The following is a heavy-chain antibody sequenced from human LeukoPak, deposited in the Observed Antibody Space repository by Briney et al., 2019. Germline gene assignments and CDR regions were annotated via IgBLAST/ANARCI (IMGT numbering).Heavy chain of an antibody. D-gene: IGHD2-2*01. J-gene: IGHJ6*04. V-gene: IGHV1-2*04. Sequence: GASVKVSCKASGYTFTGYYIHWVRQAPGQGLEWMGWINPNSGGTNYAQKFQGWVTMTRDTSISTAYMELSRLRSDDTAVYYCARAGRLVCSSTSCARRGYGMDVWGKGTTVTVSS. CDR1: GYTFTGYY. CDR2: INPNSGGT. CDR3: ARAGRLVCSSTSCARRGYGMDV.